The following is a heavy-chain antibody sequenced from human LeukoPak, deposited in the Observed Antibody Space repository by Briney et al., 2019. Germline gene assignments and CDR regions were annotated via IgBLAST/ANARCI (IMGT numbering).Heavy chain of an antibody. CDR2: ISISGSCI. V-gene: IGHV3-48*03. CDR3: ARGGSSPYKYNAFDI. D-gene: IGHD2-2*01. Sequence: GGSESLLCAPCGLTYSSCEVKWVRQARGGGLECVSYISISGSCIYYADSVKGRFTISRDNAKNSLYLQMNSLRAEDTAVYYCARGGSSPYKYNAFDIWGQGTMVTVSS. CDR1: GLTYSSCE. J-gene: IGHJ3*02.